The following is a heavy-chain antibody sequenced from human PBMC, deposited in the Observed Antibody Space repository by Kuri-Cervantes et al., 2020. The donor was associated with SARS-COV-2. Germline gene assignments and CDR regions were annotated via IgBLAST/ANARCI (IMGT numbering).Heavy chain of an antibody. CDR2: IRPDGGWT. CDR1: GFRFNESP. CDR3: AKALSTAGLRFSGMDV. D-gene: IGHD6-13*01. Sequence: GGSLRLSCVASGFRFNESPMHWVRQAPGKGLEYVSVIRPDGGWTSYGNSVRGRFTVSRDNSRNTLYLQMDRLTAEDLGVYYCAKALSTAGLRFSGMDVWGLGTTVTVSS. J-gene: IGHJ6*02. V-gene: IGHV3-64*01.